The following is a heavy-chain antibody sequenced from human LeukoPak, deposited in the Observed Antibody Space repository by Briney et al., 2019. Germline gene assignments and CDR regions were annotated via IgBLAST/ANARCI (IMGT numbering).Heavy chain of an antibody. D-gene: IGHD2-2*01. CDR2: INPSGGST. Sequence: ASVKVSCKASGYTFTSYYMHWVRQAPGQGLEWMGIINPSGGSTSYAQKFRGRVTMTRDTSTSTVYMELSSLRSEDTAVYYCARDGQSTMPGDYWGQGTLVTVSS. V-gene: IGHV1-46*01. CDR3: ARDGQSTMPGDY. J-gene: IGHJ4*02. CDR1: GYTFTSYY.